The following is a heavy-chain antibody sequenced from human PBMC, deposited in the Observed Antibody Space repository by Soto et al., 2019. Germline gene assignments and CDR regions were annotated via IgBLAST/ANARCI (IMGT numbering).Heavy chain of an antibody. CDR1: GGTFSSYA. J-gene: IGHJ6*02. CDR3: ARDALVVVAATRYYYYAMDV. CDR2: IIPIFGTA. Sequence: QVQLVQSGAEVKKPGSSVKVSCQASGGTFSSYAISWVRQAPGQGLEWMGGIIPIFGTANYAQKFQGRVTITADESTSTAYMELSSLRSEDTAVYYCARDALVVVAATRYYYYAMDVWGQGTTVTVSS. D-gene: IGHD2-15*01. V-gene: IGHV1-69*01.